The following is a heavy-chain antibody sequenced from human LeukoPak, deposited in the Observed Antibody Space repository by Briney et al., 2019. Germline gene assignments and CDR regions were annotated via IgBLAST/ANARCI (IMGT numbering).Heavy chain of an antibody. J-gene: IGHJ4*02. CDR2: IHYSGST. D-gene: IGHD3-10*01. Sequence: SETLSLTCTVSGGSISSGGYYWSWIRQHPGKGLQWIGYIHYSGSTNYNPSLKSRVTMSVDTSKNQFSLKLTSMTAADTAVYYCARVLDSGSSDYWGQGTLVTVSS. V-gene: IGHV4-61*08. CDR3: ARVLDSGSSDY. CDR1: GGSISSGGYY.